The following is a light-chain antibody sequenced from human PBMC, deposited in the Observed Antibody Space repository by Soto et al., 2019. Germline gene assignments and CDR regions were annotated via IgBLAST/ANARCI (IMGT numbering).Light chain of an antibody. CDR2: DAS. CDR1: QSISSW. J-gene: IGKJ4*01. CDR3: QQYESYSPLT. Sequence: DIQMTQSASTLSASVGDRVTITCRASQSISSWLAWYQQKPGKAPKLLIYDASSLESGVPSRFSGRRSGTEFTLTIAGLQPEDFATYYCQQYESYSPLTFGGGTKVDIK. V-gene: IGKV1-5*01.